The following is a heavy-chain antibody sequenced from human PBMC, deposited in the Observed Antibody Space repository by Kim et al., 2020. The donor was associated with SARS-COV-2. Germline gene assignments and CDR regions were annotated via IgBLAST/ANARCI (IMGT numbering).Heavy chain of an antibody. CDR2: TYYRSKWYN. CDR1: GDSVSSNSAA. V-gene: IGHV6-1*01. D-gene: IGHD6-19*01. J-gene: IGHJ6*02. CDR3: ARDLVDYSSGFYYYYGMDV. Sequence: SQTLSLTCAISGDSVSSNSAAWNWIRQSPSRGLEWLGRTYYRSKWYNDYAVSVKSRITINPDTSKNQFSLQLNSVTPEDTAVYYCARDLVDYSSGFYYYYGMDVWGQGTTVTVSS.